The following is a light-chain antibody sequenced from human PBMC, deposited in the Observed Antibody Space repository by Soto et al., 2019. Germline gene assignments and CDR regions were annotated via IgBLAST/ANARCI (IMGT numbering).Light chain of an antibody. CDR2: DAS. J-gene: IGKJ5*01. V-gene: IGKV3-11*01. Sequence: EIVLTQSPGPLSLSPGERATLSCRASQSVGSYLAWYQQKLGQAPRLLIYDASKRATGVPARFSGSGSGTDFTLTINSLEPEDFAVYYCQQRNYWPITFGQGTRLEV. CDR1: QSVGSY. CDR3: QQRNYWPIT.